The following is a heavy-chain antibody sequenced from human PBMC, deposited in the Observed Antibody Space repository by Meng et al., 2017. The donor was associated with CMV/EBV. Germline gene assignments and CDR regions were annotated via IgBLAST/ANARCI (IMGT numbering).Heavy chain of an antibody. D-gene: IGHD2-2*01. CDR2: ISAYNGNT. CDR3: ARDGCSSTSCSFDY. CDR1: GYTFTSYG. J-gene: IGHJ4*02. Sequence: ASVTVSCKASGYTFTSYGISWVRQAPGQGLEWMGWISAYNGNTNYAQKLQGRVTMTTDTSTSTAYMELRSLRSDDTAVYYCARDGCSSTSCSFDYWGQGTLVTVSS. V-gene: IGHV1-18*01.